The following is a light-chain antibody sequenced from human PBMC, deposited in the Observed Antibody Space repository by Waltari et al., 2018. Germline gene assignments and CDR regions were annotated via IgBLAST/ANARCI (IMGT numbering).Light chain of an antibody. CDR3: NSYTSRSTVV. J-gene: IGLJ2*01. V-gene: IGLV2-14*01. Sequence: QSALTQPASVSGSPGQSITISCTGTRSDSGGYNYVSWYQHNPNKAPKLIIYEVSNRPSGISNRFSGSKSANTASLTISGLQAEDEADYYCNSYTSRSTVVFGGGTKLTVL. CDR2: EVS. CDR1: RSDSGGYNY.